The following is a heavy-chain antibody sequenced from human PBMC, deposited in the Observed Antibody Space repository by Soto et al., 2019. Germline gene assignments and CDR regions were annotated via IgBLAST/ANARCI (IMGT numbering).Heavy chain of an antibody. V-gene: IGHV3-74*01. CDR3: ARDSFHCSSTSCYYYGMDV. CDR1: GFTFSSYW. D-gene: IGHD2-2*01. Sequence: GGSLRLSCAASGFTFSSYWMHWVRQAPGKGLVWVSRINSDGSSTSYADSVKGRFPISRDNAKNTLYLQMNSLRAEDTAVYYCARDSFHCSSTSCYYYGMDVWGQGTTVTVSS. CDR2: INSDGSST. J-gene: IGHJ6*02.